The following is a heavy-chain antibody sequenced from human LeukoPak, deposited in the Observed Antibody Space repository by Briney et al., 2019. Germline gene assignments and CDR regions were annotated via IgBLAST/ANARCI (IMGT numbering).Heavy chain of an antibody. D-gene: IGHD1-26*01. J-gene: IGHJ6*04. CDR3: ARGGRWELPRPYAFDV. V-gene: IGHV1-3*01. CDR1: GYTFSSYA. Sequence: ASVKVSCKASGYTFSSYAMHWVRQAPGQRLEWMGWINAGNGNTKFSHEFQGRVTITRDTSASTAYMELNSLRSDDTAVYYCARGGRWELPRPYAFDVWGKGNTVTVSS. CDR2: INAGNGNT.